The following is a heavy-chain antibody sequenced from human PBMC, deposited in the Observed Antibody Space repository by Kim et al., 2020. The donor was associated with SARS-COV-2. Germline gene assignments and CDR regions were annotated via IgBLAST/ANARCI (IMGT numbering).Heavy chain of an antibody. CDR2: IYTSGST. CDR3: ARVRLLYYYGSGDLYGMDV. V-gene: IGHV4-61*02. J-gene: IGHJ6*02. D-gene: IGHD3-10*01. CDR1: GGSISSGTYY. Sequence: SETLSLTCTVSGGSISSGTYYWSWIRQPAGKGLEWIGRIYTSGSTNYNPSLKSRLTISVDTSKNQFSLKLSSVTAADTAVYYCARVRLLYYYGSGDLYGMDVWGQGTTVTVSS.